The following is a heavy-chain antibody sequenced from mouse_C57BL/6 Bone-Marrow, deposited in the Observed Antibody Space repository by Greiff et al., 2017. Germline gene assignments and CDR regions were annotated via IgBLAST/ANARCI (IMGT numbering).Heavy chain of an antibody. CDR2: ISNGGGST. J-gene: IGHJ4*01. D-gene: IGHD2-5*01. V-gene: IGHV5-12*01. CDR1: GFTFSDYY. Sequence: EVHLVESGGGLVQPGGSLKLSCAASGFTFSDYYMYWVRQTPEKRLEWVAYISNGGGSTYYPDTVKGRFTISRDNAKNTLYLQMSRLKSEDTAMYYCARTGSNYLYYYAMDYWGQGTSVTVSS. CDR3: ARTGSNYLYYYAMDY.